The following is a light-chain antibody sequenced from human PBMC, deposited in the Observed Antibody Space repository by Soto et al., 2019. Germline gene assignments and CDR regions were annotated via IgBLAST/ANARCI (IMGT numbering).Light chain of an antibody. J-gene: IGKJ5*01. CDR2: GAS. V-gene: IGKV3-11*01. Sequence: EVVLTQSPATLSLSPGERATLSCRASENVRTFVDWYQQKPGQAPRLLMFGASNRATGIPARFSGSGSGTDFTLTISNLEPEDFAVYYCQQYVSPPITFGQGTRLEIK. CDR3: QQYVSPPIT. CDR1: ENVRTF.